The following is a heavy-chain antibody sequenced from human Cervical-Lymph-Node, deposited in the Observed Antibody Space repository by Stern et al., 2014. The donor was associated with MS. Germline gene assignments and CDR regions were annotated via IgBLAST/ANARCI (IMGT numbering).Heavy chain of an antibody. D-gene: IGHD2-15*01. V-gene: IGHV4-31*03. CDR2: IYYSGTP. Sequence: QVQLQESGPGLVKPSETLSLTCSVSGDTITTGGYYWSWIRQHPGKGLEWIGYIYYSGTPYSNPSLESRVTVSVDTSKNQFSLRLTSVTAADTAIYYCARGRPGTTRTYVGGFDCWGQGTLVTVS. CDR3: ARGRPGTTRTYVGGFDC. J-gene: IGHJ4*02. CDR1: GDTITTGGYY.